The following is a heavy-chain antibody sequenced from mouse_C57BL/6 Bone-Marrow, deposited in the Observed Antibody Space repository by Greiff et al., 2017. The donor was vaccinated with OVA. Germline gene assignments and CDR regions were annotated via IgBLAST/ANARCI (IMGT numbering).Heavy chain of an antibody. D-gene: IGHD2-3*01. Sequence: EVQLVESEGGLVQPGSSMKLSCTASGFTFSDYYMAWVRQVPEKGLEWVANINYDGSSTYYLDSLKSRFIISRDNAKNILYLQMSSLKSEDTATYYCARDYDNNYWYFDVWGTGTTVTVSS. CDR2: INYDGSST. J-gene: IGHJ1*03. CDR1: GFTFSDYY. CDR3: ARDYDNNYWYFDV. V-gene: IGHV5-16*01.